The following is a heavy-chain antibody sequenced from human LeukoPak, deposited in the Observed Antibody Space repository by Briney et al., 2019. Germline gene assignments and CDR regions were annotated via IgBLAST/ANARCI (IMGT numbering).Heavy chain of an antibody. V-gene: IGHV4-4*02. CDR3: AREGYRIFDY. CDR1: GGSISSSNW. J-gene: IGHJ4*02. D-gene: IGHD3-16*02. CDR2: IYHSGST. Sequence: PSETLSLTCAVSGGSISSSNWWSWVRQPPGKGLEWIGEIYHSGSTNYNPSLKSRVTISVDTSKNQFSLKLSSVTAADTAVYYCAREGYRIFDYWGQGTLVTVSS.